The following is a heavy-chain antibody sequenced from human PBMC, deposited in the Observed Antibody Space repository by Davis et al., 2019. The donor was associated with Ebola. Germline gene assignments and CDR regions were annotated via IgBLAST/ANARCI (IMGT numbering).Heavy chain of an antibody. V-gene: IGHV3-30*18. CDR2: ISYDGRNQ. CDR3: AKDLDSSGPCMDV. Sequence: GESLKISCAASGFTLSTYGMYWVRQAPGKGLEWVATISYDGRNQYYAGSVKGRFAISRDNSRNTMYLQMSGLRAEDTAVYYCAKDLDSSGPCMDVWGKGTTVTVSS. D-gene: IGHD3-22*01. CDR1: GFTLSTYG. J-gene: IGHJ6*04.